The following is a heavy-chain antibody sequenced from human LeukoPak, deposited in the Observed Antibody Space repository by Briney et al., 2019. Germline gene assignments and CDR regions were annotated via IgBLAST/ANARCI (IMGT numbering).Heavy chain of an antibody. V-gene: IGHV1-18*01. Sequence: ASVKTSCKASGYTFTSYGINWVRQAPGQGLEWMGWISAYNTNYPQKLQGRVTMTTDTSTSTAYMELRSLISDDTAVYYCARGLYRSSPTGALDYWGQGTLVTVSS. CDR3: ARGLYRSSPTGALDY. D-gene: IGHD6-13*01. CDR1: GYTFTSYG. CDR2: ISAYNT. J-gene: IGHJ4*02.